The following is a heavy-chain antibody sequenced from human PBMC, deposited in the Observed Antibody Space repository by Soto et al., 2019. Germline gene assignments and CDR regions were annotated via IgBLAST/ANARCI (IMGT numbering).Heavy chain of an antibody. V-gene: IGHV1-46*01. J-gene: IGHJ5*02. CDR2: IDPSGGKT. CDR1: GYTFTRDQ. D-gene: IGHD3-10*01. Sequence: ASVKVSCKASGYTFTRDQIHWVREAPGQGLEWMGMIDPSGGKTKYAQKFQGRVTMTRDTSTSTVYMALSSLRSEDTAIYFCGRVMRSLLSITALDTWGEGTLVTVSS. CDR3: GRVMRSLLSITALDT.